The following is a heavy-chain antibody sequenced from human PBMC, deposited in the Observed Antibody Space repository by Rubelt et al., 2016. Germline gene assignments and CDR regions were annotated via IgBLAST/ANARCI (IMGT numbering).Heavy chain of an antibody. CDR3: ARDEPYSSSWYDY. J-gene: IGHJ4*02. CDR2: ISAYNGNT. Sequence: QVQLVQSGAEVKKPGASVKVYCKASGYTFTSYGISWVRQAPGQGLEWMGWISAYNGNTNNAQKLQVGVTMTTDTSTSPAYMERRSLRSDDTAVYYCARDEPYSSSWYDYWGQGTLVTVSS. CDR1: GYTFTSYG. V-gene: IGHV1-18*01. D-gene: IGHD6-13*01.